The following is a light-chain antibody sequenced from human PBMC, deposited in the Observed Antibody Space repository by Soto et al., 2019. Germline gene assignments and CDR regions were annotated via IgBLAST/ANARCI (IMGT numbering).Light chain of an antibody. Sequence: EIVLTQSPGTLSLSPGERATLSCRASQSVSSSYLAWYQQTPGQAPRLLVYDTSYRATGVPDRFSGSGSGTDFSLTISRLEPEDSAVYYCQQYDSSPWTFGQGTEVEIK. CDR2: DTS. CDR3: QQYDSSPWT. CDR1: QSVSSSY. J-gene: IGKJ1*01. V-gene: IGKV3-20*01.